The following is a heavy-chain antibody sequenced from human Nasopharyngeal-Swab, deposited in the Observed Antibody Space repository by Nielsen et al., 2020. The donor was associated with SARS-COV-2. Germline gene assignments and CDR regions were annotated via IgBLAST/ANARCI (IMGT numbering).Heavy chain of an antibody. D-gene: IGHD4-23*01. Sequence: WIRQPPGKGLEWIGEIYHSGSTNYNPSLKSRVTISVDKSKNQFSLKLSSVTAADTAVYYCARDKVTVDYYYGMDVWGQGTTVTVSS. CDR2: IYHSGST. V-gene: IGHV4-4*02. J-gene: IGHJ6*02. CDR3: ARDKVTVDYYYGMDV.